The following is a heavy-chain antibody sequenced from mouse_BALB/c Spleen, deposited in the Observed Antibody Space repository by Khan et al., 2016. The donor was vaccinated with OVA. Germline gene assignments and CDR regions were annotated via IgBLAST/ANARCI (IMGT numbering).Heavy chain of an antibody. CDR2: IDPYDSET. CDR1: GYTFTNYW. V-gene: IGHV1-74*01. CDR3: AREGGSGYGIFAY. J-gene: IGHJ3*01. D-gene: IGHD3-1*01. Sequence: QVQLQQSGAELVRPGASVKLSCKASGYTFTNYWMNWIKQRPEEGLEWIGRIDPYDSETHYNQKFKDKAILTVDKSSNTTYMQLSSLTSEDSSVYYCAREGGSGYGIFAYWGQGTLVTVSA.